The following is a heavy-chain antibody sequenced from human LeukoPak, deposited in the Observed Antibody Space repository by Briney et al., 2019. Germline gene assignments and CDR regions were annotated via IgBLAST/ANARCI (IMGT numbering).Heavy chain of an antibody. Sequence: PSETLSLTYTVSGVSISSSGYYWGWIRQPPGQGLEWLGTIDYSGTTYHNPSLKSRVTISIDTSKNHFSLKLNSVTAADTAVYYCTRDSGSWTVDYWGQGTLVTVSS. CDR2: IDYSGTT. V-gene: IGHV4-39*02. J-gene: IGHJ4*02. D-gene: IGHD1-26*01. CDR3: TRDSGSWTVDY. CDR1: GVSISSSGYY.